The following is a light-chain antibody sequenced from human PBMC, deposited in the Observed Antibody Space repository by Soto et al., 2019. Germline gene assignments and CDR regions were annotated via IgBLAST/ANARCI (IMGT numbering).Light chain of an antibody. V-gene: IGKV3-20*01. CDR1: QSVSSSY. Sequence: EIVLTQSPGTLSLSPGERATLSCRASQSVSSSYLAWYQQKPGQAPRLLIYGASSRATGIPDRFSGSRSGTDFTLTISSLEPEDFAVYYCQQYGSSPQTFGEGTKVEIK. CDR3: QQYGSSPQT. CDR2: GAS. J-gene: IGKJ1*01.